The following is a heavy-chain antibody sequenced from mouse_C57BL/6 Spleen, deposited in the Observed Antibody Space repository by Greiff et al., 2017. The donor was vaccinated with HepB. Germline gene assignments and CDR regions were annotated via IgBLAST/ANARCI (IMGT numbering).Heavy chain of an antibody. CDR1: GFTFSDYG. Sequence: EVQRVESGGGLVKPGGSLKLSCAASGFTFSDYGMHWVRQAPEKGLEWVAYISSGSSTIYYADTVKGRFTISRDNAKNTLFLQMTSLRSEDTAMYYCANYGSSYGDYFDYWGQGTTLTVSS. CDR3: ANYGSSYGDYFDY. V-gene: IGHV5-17*01. CDR2: ISSGSSTI. D-gene: IGHD1-1*01. J-gene: IGHJ2*01.